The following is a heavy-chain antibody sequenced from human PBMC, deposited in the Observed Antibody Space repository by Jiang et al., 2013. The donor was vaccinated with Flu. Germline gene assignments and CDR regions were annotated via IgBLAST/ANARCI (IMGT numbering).Heavy chain of an antibody. CDR1: GYSFTDYW. CDR3: ARLVDFWSGSTN. V-gene: IGHV5-51*03. D-gene: IGHD3-3*01. Sequence: SGAEVKKPGESLKISCKSSGYSFTDYWIGWVRQMPGKGLEWMVVIYPSNSRTKYSPSFQGQVTISADKSTSTAYLQWSSLKASDTAMYYCARLVDFWSGSTNWGQGTLVTVSS. CDR2: IYPSNSRT. J-gene: IGHJ4*02.